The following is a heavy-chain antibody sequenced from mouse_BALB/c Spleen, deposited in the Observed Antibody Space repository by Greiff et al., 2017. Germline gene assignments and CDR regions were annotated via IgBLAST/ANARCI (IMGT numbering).Heavy chain of an antibody. V-gene: IGHV1S33*01. CDR3: ARLLRLRGIYAMDY. CDR1: GYTFTSYD. CDR2: IYPGDGST. Sequence: SGPELVKPGALVKISCKASGYTFTSYDINWVKQRPGQGLEWIGWIYPGDGSTKYNEKFKGKATLTADKSSSTAYMQLSSLTSENSAVYFCARLLRLRGIYAMDYWGQGTSVTVSS. J-gene: IGHJ4*01. D-gene: IGHD1-2*01.